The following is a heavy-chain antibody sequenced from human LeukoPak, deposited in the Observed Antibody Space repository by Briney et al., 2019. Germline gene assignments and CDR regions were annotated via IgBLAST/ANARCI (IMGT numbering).Heavy chain of an antibody. J-gene: IGHJ4*02. CDR3: ARDGSSIAAHPAY. D-gene: IGHD6-6*01. CDR1: GFPFSSYS. Sequence: GGSLRLSCAASGFPFSSYSMNWVRQAPGKGLEWVSSISSSSSYIYYADSVKGRFTISRDNAKNSLYLQMNSLRAEDTAVYYCARDGSSIAAHPAYWGQGTLVTVSS. V-gene: IGHV3-21*01. CDR2: ISSSSSYI.